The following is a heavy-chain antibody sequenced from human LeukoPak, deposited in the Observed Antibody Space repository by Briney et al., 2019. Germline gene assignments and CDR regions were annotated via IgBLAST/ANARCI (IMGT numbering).Heavy chain of an antibody. J-gene: IGHJ3*02. D-gene: IGHD3-9*01. CDR3: ARDNDILTGYPDAFDI. CDR1: GFTFSSYW. V-gene: IGHV3-7*04. CDR2: IKQDGSEK. Sequence: PGGSLRLSCAASGFTFSSYWMSWVRQAPGKGLEWVANIKQDGSEKYYVDSVKGRFTISRDNAKNSLYLQMNSLRAEDTAVYYCARDNDILTGYPDAFDIWGQGTMVTVSS.